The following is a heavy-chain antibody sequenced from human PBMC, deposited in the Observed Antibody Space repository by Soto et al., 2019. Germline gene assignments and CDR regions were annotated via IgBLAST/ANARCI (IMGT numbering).Heavy chain of an antibody. Sequence: PGESLKISSKRSGYSFASYWISWVRQIHGKVLEWMGRIDPSDSYTNYSPSFQGHVNISADKSISTAYLQWSSLKASDTAMYYCARRAEGYCSSTSCSYVWFDPWGEGTLVTVSS. J-gene: IGHJ5*02. CDR3: ARRAEGYCSSTSCSYVWFDP. CDR2: IDPSDSYT. V-gene: IGHV5-10-1*01. D-gene: IGHD2-2*01. CDR1: GYSFASYW.